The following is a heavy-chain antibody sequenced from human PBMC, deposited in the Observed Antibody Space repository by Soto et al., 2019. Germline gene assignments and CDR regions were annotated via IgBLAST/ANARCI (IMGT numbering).Heavy chain of an antibody. J-gene: IGHJ4*02. CDR1: EVPLSDYS. CDR3: AGDGVPTSTLRYYLFRF. D-gene: IGHD3-9*01. V-gene: IGHV3-30*15. CDR2: ISHYGRQT. Sequence: SRRLSCVPSEVPLSDYSIHWVRAAPAQRTEWVAFISHYGRQTFYSDSVKGRFTSSRDNSRNMVFLHMSTVTVEDTAIYYCAGDGVPTSTLRYYLFRFCGQGTLVTVSS.